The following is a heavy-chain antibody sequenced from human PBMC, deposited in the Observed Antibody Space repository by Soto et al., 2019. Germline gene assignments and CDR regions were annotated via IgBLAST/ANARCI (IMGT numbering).Heavy chain of an antibody. CDR2: INQYGSEK. J-gene: IGHJ4*01. V-gene: IGHV3-7*01. D-gene: IGHD4-4*01. CDR1: GFTFSGFW. CDR3: AREGVTNYTDYYFDL. Sequence: GGSLRLSCAASGFTFSGFWMSWVRQAPGKGLEWVANINQYGSEKYYEDSVKGRFTISRDNAKNSLYLQMDSLRPEDTAIYYCAREGVTNYTDYYFDLWGHGALVTVSS.